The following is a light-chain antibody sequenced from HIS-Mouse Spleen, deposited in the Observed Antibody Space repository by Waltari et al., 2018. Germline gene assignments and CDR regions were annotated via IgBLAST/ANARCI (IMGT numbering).Light chain of an antibody. CDR1: SSNIGRNY. CDR2: RNN. J-gene: IGLJ3*02. Sequence: QSVLTQPPSASGTPGQRVTIPCSGSSSNIGRNYVYWYQQLPGTAPKLLIYRNNQRPSGVPDRFYGSKSGTSASLAISGLRSEDEADYYCAAWDDSLSGPVFGGGTKLTVL. V-gene: IGLV1-47*01. CDR3: AAWDDSLSGPV.